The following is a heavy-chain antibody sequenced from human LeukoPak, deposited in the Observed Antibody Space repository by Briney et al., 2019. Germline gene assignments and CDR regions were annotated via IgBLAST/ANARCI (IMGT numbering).Heavy chain of an antibody. CDR3: ARDEARGYDFRPQDH. CDR1: GFPFDDYG. V-gene: IGHV3-20*04. J-gene: IGHJ4*02. D-gene: IGHD3-3*01. CDR2: INWNGGST. Sequence: GGSLRLSCAASGFPFDDYGMSWVRQVPGKGLEWVSAINWNGGSTGYADSVKGRFTISRDNAKNSLYLQMNSLRVEDTAVYYCARDEARGYDFRPQDHWGQGTLVSVSS.